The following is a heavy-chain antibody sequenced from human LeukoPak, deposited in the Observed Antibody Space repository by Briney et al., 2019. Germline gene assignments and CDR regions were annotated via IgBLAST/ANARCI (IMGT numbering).Heavy chain of an antibody. CDR2: IYYSGST. CDR1: GDSISSSSYY. D-gene: IGHD3-22*01. J-gene: IGHJ3*02. Sequence: PSETLSLTCTVSGDSISSSSYYWGWIRQPPGKGLEWIGSIYYSGSTYYNPSLKSRVTISVDTSKNQFSLKLSSVTAADTAVYYCARAPLYYYDSSGYYRGAFDIWGQGTMVTVSS. V-gene: IGHV4-39*01. CDR3: ARAPLYYYDSSGYYRGAFDI.